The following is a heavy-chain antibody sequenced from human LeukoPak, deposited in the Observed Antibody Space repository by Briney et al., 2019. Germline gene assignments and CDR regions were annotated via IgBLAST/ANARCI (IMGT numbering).Heavy chain of an antibody. CDR3: AKDNRIATLSHYYYYYMDV. J-gene: IGHJ6*03. Sequence: GGSLRLSCAASGFTFNSFGMSWVRQAPGKGLEWLSYISSSSSTIYYADSVRGRFTISRDNSKNTLYLQMNSLRAEDTAVYYCAKDNRIATLSHYYYYYMDVWGKGTTVTVSS. CDR2: ISSSSSTI. D-gene: IGHD6-6*01. V-gene: IGHV3-48*01. CDR1: GFTFNSFG.